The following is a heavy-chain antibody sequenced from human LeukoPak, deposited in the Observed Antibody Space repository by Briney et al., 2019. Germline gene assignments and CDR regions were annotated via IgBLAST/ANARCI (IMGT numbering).Heavy chain of an antibody. J-gene: IGHJ4*02. Sequence: TGGSLRLSCAASGFTVSSNYMSWVRQAPGKGLEWVSVIYSGGSTYYADSVKGRFTLSRHNSKNTLYLQMGSLRVEDMAVYYCARDLRGSNAYWGQGTLVTVSS. V-gene: IGHV3-53*04. CDR3: ARDLRGSNAY. D-gene: IGHD1-26*01. CDR2: IYSGGST. CDR1: GFTVSSNY.